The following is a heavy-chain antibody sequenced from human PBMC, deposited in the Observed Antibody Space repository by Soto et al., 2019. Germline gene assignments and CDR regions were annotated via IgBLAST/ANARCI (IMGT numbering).Heavy chain of an antibody. Sequence: GGSLRLSCAASGFTFSSYSMNWVRQAPGKGLEWVSSISSSSSYIYYADSVKGRFTISRDNAKNSRYLQMNSLRAEDTAVYYCARDFTLLRYYFYYWGQGTLVTVSS. CDR1: GFTFSSYS. D-gene: IGHD3-22*01. CDR3: ARDFTLLRYYFYY. CDR2: ISSSSSYI. V-gene: IGHV3-21*01. J-gene: IGHJ4*02.